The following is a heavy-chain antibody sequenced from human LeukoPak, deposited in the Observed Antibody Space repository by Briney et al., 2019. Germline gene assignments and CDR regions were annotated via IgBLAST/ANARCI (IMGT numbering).Heavy chain of an antibody. D-gene: IGHD3-9*01. CDR1: GYTLTSDG. J-gene: IGHJ4*02. Sequence: ASVKVSCKAAGYTLTSDGISWVRQAPGQGLEWMGWISAYNDNTNYAQKLQGRVTMTTDTSTSTAYMELRSLRSDDTAVYYCARVHYDILNGYSYFDYWGQGTLVTVSS. CDR3: ARVHYDILNGYSYFDY. CDR2: ISAYNDNT. V-gene: IGHV1-18*01.